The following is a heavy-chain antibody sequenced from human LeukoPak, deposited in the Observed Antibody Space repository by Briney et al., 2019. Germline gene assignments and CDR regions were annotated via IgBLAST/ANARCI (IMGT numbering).Heavy chain of an antibody. CDR1: GYTFTSYA. J-gene: IGHJ3*02. Sequence: ASVKVSCKASGYTFTSYAMNWVRQAPGQGLEWMGWINTNTGNPTYAQGFTGRFVFSFDTSVSTAYLQISSLKAEGTAVYYCARVDTAMVMGAFDIWGQGTMVTVSS. D-gene: IGHD5-18*01. CDR2: INTNTGNP. CDR3: ARVDTAMVMGAFDI. V-gene: IGHV7-4-1*02.